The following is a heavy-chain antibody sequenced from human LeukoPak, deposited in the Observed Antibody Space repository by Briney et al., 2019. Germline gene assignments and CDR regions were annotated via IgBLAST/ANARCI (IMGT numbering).Heavy chain of an antibody. D-gene: IGHD3-3*01. CDR3: AKDLLTYYDFWSGYDY. Sequence: EGSLRLSCAASGFTFSSYAMSWVRQAPGKGLEWVSGISGSGRNTYYADPVEGRFTISRDNTKNTLYLQMNSLRAEDTAVYYCAKDLLTYYDFWSGYDYWGQGTLVTVSS. J-gene: IGHJ4*02. V-gene: IGHV3-23*01. CDR1: GFTFSSYA. CDR2: ISGSGRNT.